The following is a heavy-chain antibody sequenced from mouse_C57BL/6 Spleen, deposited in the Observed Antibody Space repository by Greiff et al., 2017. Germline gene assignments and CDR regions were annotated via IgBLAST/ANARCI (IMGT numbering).Heavy chain of an antibody. CDR1: GYTFTSYW. J-gene: IGHJ3*01. D-gene: IGHD2-4*01. Sequence: VQLQQPGAELVKPGASVKLSCKASGYTFTSYWMQWVKQRPGQGLEWIGEIDPSDSYTNYNQKFKGKATLTVDTSSSTAYMQLSSLTSEDSAVYYCAILRRVAYWGQGILVTVSA. V-gene: IGHV1-50*01. CDR2: IDPSDSYT. CDR3: AILRRVAY.